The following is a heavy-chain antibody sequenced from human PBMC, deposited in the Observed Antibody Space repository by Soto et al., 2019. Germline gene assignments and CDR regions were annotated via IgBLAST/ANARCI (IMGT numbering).Heavy chain of an antibody. J-gene: IGHJ6*03. CDR3: ARDPMGDFWSGQYYYYYMDV. Sequence: GGSLRLSCAASGFTFSSYGMHWVRQAPGKGLEWVAVIWYDGSNKYYADSVKGRFTISRDNSKNTLYLQMNSLRAEDTAVYYCARDPMGDFWSGQYYYYYMDVWGKGTTVTVSS. D-gene: IGHD3-3*01. V-gene: IGHV3-33*01. CDR2: IWYDGSNK. CDR1: GFTFSSYG.